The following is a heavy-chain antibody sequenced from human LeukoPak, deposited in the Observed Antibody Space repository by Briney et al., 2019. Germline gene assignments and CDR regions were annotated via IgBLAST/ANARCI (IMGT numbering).Heavy chain of an antibody. V-gene: IGHV3-23*01. CDR1: GFTVSSNS. Sequence: GGSLRLSCTVSGFTVSSNSMSWVRQAPGKGLEWVSAISGSGGSTYYADSVKGRFTISRDNSKNTLYLQMNSLRAEDTAVYYCARDRSPFWFDPWGQGTLVTVSS. CDR3: ARDRSPFWFDP. J-gene: IGHJ5*02. CDR2: ISGSGGST.